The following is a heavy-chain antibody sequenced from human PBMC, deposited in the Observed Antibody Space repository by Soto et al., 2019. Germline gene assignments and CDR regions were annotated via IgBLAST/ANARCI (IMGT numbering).Heavy chain of an antibody. V-gene: IGHV6-1*01. J-gene: IGHJ5*02. CDR1: GDSVSSNSAA. Sequence: SQTLSLTCAISGDSVSSNSAAWNRIRQSPSRGLEWLGRTYYRSKWYNDYAVSVKSRITINPDTSKNQFSLQLNSVTPEDTAVYYCARAPEQLGRDNWFDPWGQGTLVTVSS. D-gene: IGHD6-13*01. CDR2: TYYRSKWYN. CDR3: ARAPEQLGRDNWFDP.